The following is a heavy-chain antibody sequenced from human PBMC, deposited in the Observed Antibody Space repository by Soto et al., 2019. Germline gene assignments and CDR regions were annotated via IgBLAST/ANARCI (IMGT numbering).Heavy chain of an antibody. J-gene: IGHJ4*02. V-gene: IGHV1-2*02. CDR2: INPNSGGT. CDR1: GYTFTGYY. D-gene: IGHD6-13*01. CDR3: ARGTLSIAAAGSFDY. Sequence: ASVKVSCKASGYTFTGYYMHWVRQAPGQGLEWMGWINPNSGGTNYAQKFQGRVTMTRDTSISTAYMELSRLRSDDTAVYYCARGTLSIAAAGSFDYWGQGTLVTVSS.